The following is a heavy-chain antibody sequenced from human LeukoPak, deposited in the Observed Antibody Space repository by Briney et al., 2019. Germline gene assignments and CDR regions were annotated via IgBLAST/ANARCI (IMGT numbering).Heavy chain of an antibody. CDR2: INPRGDVR. J-gene: IGHJ5*02. CDR3: ARDYSGEWEQLTGWWFDP. Sequence: ASVKVSCKASGYTFGTHWMHWVRQAPGQGLEWMALINPRGDVRSYAQKFQGRVTVTRDMSTRTVYMELSDLRPEDTAVYYCARDYSGEWEQLTGWWFDPWGQGTLVIVSS. CDR1: GYTFGTHW. V-gene: IGHV1-46*01. D-gene: IGHD1-26*01.